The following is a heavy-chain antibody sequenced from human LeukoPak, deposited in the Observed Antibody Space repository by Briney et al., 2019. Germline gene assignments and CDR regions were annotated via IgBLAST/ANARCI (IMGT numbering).Heavy chain of an antibody. CDR2: IYSGGTT. J-gene: IGHJ6*03. CDR3: ARDKVWDYFYYYMDV. V-gene: IGHV3-53*01. Sequence: PGGSLRLSCAASGFTLSSNYMSWVRQAPGKGLEWVSVIYSGGTTYYADSVKGRFTISRDNSKNTLYLQMNRLRAEDTAVYYCARDKVWDYFYYYMDVWGKGTAGTVSS. CDR1: GFTLSSNY. D-gene: IGHD3-16*01.